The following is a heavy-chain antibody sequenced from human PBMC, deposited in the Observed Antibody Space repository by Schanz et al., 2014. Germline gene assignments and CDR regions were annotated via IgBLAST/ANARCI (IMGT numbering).Heavy chain of an antibody. J-gene: IGHJ5*02. CDR3: ARDLEGYDGGGGGFDP. V-gene: IGHV3-30-3*01. CDR2: ISYDGRNK. Sequence: QVQLVESGGGVVQPGRSLRLSCAASGFTFSSYAMHWVRQAPGKWLEWVAVISYDGRNKYYADSVKGRFTISRDNSKNTLYLQMNSLRAEDTAVYYCARDLEGYDGGGGGFDPWGQGTLVTVSS. D-gene: IGHD2-21*01. CDR1: GFTFSSYA.